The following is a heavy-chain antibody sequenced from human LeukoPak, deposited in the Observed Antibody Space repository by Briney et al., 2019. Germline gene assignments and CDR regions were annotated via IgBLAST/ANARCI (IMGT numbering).Heavy chain of an antibody. CDR3: ARDLTGATTREQYYYYYMDV. V-gene: IGHV1-46*01. CDR1: GYTFTNYY. J-gene: IGHJ6*03. D-gene: IGHD1-26*01. CDR2: INPSGGYT. Sequence: ASVKVSCKASGYTFTNYYMHWVRQAPGQGLEWMGLINPSGGYTNYAQKFQGRVTMTRDMSTSTVYMELSSLRSEDTAVYYCARDLTGATTREQYYYYYMDVWGKGTTVTVSS.